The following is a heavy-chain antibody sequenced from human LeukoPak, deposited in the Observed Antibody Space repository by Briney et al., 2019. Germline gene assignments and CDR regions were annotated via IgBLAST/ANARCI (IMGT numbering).Heavy chain of an antibody. CDR1: GGTFSNFA. Sequence: GASVKVSCKASGGTFSNFAISWVRQAPGQGLEWMGGIIPLFGTANYGQKSQGRVTITADKSTSTAYMELSSLRSEDTAVYYCASSGLGGSGNYHRTWYNWFAPWGQGTLITVSS. V-gene: IGHV1-69*06. J-gene: IGHJ5*02. CDR2: IIPLFGTA. D-gene: IGHD3-10*01. CDR3: ASSGLGGSGNYHRTWYNWFAP.